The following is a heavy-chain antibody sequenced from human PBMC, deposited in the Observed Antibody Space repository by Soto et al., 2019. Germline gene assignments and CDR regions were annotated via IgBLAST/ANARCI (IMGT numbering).Heavy chain of an antibody. V-gene: IGHV4-39*01. Sequence: TSETLSLTCAVSGGSISSSNWWSWVRQPPGKGLEWIGSIYYSGSTYYNPSLKSRVTISVDTSKNQFSLKLSSVTAADTAVYYCARQKGSGVLLGLGFFEWLAYDMDVWGQGTTVTVSS. CDR1: GGSISSSNW. CDR2: IYYSGST. CDR3: ARQKGSGVLLGLGFFEWLAYDMDV. D-gene: IGHD3-3*01. J-gene: IGHJ6*02.